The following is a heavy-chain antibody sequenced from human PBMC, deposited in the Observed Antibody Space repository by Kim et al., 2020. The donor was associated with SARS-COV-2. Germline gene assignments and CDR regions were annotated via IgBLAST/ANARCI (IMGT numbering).Heavy chain of an antibody. J-gene: IGHJ4*02. Sequence: GALRLSCAASGFTFSNYTMHWVRQAPGKGLEWVAVISSDGSNKYYADSVKGRFTISRDNSKNTLNLQMNSLRVEDTAVYHCAGTMIVDPGYWGQGSLVTVSS. V-gene: IGHV3-30*04. CDR2: ISSDGSNK. D-gene: IGHD3-22*01. CDR1: GFTFSNYT. CDR3: AGTMIVDPGY.